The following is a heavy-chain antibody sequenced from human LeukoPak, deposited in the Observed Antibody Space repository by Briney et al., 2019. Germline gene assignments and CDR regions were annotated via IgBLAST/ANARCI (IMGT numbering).Heavy chain of an antibody. CDR2: IIPIFGTA. V-gene: IGHV1-69*05. D-gene: IGHD3-3*01. CDR3: ARGHHDFWSGYFPYYFDY. CDR1: GYTFTSYA. J-gene: IGHJ4*02. Sequence: ASVKVSCKASGYTFTSYAISWVRQAPGQGLEWMGGIIPIFGTANYAQKFQGRVTITTDESTSTAYMELSSLRSEDTAVYYCARGHHDFWSGYFPYYFDYWGQGTLVTVSS.